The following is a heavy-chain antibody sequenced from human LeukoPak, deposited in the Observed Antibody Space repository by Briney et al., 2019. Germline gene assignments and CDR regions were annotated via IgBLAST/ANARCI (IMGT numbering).Heavy chain of an antibody. J-gene: IGHJ4*02. CDR3: TRWRWQQSEFDY. CDR2: IWSVGGAE. D-gene: IGHD5-24*01. Sequence: PGGSLRLSCVASGFPFSSYGMHWVRQAPGKGLEWVAVIWSVGGAEYYADSVKGRFTISRDNAKNSLYLQMNSLRTEDTAMYYCTRWRWQQSEFDYWGQGTLVTVSS. CDR1: GFPFSSYG. V-gene: IGHV3-33*03.